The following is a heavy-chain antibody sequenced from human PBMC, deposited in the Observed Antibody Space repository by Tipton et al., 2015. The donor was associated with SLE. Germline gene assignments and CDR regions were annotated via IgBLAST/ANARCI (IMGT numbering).Heavy chain of an antibody. CDR1: GGSTSSYY. CDR2: IYYSGST. V-gene: IGHV4-59*08. CDR3: ARGDYVWGSYRLDY. D-gene: IGHD3-16*02. J-gene: IGHJ4*02. Sequence: TLSLTCTVSGGSTSSYYWSWIRQPPGKGLEWIGYIYYSGSTNYNPSLKSRVTISVDTSKNQFSLKLSSVTAADTAVYYCARGDYVWGSYRLDYWGQGTLVTVSS.